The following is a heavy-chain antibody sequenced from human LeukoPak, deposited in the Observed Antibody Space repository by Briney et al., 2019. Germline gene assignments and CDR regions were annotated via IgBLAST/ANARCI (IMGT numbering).Heavy chain of an antibody. CDR1: GGTFSSYA. CDR2: IIPIFGTA. Sequence: ASVKVSCKASGGTFSSYAISWVRQAPGQGLEWMGGIIPIFGTANYAQKFQGRVTMTEDTSTDTAYMELSSLRSEDTAVYYCARNQGITDYWGQGTLVTVSS. D-gene: IGHD5-24*01. CDR3: ARNQGITDY. V-gene: IGHV1-69*06. J-gene: IGHJ4*02.